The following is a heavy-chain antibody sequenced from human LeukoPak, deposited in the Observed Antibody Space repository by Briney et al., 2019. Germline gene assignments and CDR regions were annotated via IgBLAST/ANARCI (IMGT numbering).Heavy chain of an antibody. CDR3: ARAGIPAAIQADYYYGMDV. Sequence: ASVNVSCKASGGTFSSYAISWVRQAPGQGLEWMGGIIPIFGTANYAQKFQGRVTITADESTSTAYMELSSLRSEDTAVYYCARAGIPAAIQADYYYGMDVWGQGTTVTVSS. D-gene: IGHD2-2*01. CDR1: GGTFSSYA. CDR2: IIPIFGTA. J-gene: IGHJ6*02. V-gene: IGHV1-69*13.